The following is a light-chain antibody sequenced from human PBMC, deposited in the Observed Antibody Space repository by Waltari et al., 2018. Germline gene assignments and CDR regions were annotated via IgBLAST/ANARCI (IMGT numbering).Light chain of an antibody. Sequence: DIQMTQSPSTLSASVGDRVPITCRASQSISSWLAWYQQKPGKAPKLLIYKASSLESGVPSRFSGSGSGTEFTLTISSLQPDDFASYYCQQYNSLITFGPGTKEDIK. J-gene: IGKJ3*01. CDR3: QQYNSLIT. CDR2: KAS. V-gene: IGKV1-5*03. CDR1: QSISSW.